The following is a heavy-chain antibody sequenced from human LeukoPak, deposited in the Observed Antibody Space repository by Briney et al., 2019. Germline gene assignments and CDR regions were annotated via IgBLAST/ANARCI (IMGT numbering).Heavy chain of an antibody. V-gene: IGHV4-30-4*01. J-gene: IGHJ3*02. CDR2: IYYSGST. D-gene: IGHD5-18*01. Sequence: SETLSLTCTVSGGSISSGDYYWSWIRQPPGKGLEWIGYIYYSGSTYYNPSLKSRVTISVDTSKNQFSLKLSSVTAADTAVYYCARARREERKWIPDAFAIWGQGTMVTVSS. CDR3: ARARREERKWIPDAFAI. CDR1: GGSISSGDYY.